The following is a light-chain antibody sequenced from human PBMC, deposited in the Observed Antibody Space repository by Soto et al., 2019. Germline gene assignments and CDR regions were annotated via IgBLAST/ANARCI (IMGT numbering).Light chain of an antibody. Sequence: EIVLTQSPGTLSLSPGERATLSCRASQSVSSRYLAWYQQKPGQAPRLLISGAFTRATGIPDRFSGSGSGTDFSLTISRLELENFPIYYCQQYGPSPQQYSTSPRLTFGGGTKVEIK. J-gene: IGKJ4*01. CDR1: QSVSSRY. CDR2: GAF. V-gene: IGKV3-20*01. CDR3: QQYGPSPQQYSTSPRLT.